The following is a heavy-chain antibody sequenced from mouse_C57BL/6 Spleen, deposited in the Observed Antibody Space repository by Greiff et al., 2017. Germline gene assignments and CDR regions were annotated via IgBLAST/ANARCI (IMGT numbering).Heavy chain of an antibody. CDR1: GFTFSDAW. V-gene: IGHV6-6*01. Sequence: EVNVVESGGGLVQPGGSMKLSCAASGFTFSDAWMDWVRQSPEKGLEWVAEIRNKANNHATYYAESVKGRFTISRDDSKSSVYLQMNSLRAEDTGIYYCTKGDYGSSHYFDYWGQGTTLTVSS. CDR3: TKGDYGSSHYFDY. J-gene: IGHJ2*01. CDR2: IRNKANNHAT. D-gene: IGHD1-1*01.